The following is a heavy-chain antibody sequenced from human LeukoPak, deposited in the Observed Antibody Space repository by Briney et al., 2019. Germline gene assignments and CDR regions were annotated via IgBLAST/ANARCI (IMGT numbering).Heavy chain of an antibody. D-gene: IGHD6-13*01. CDR1: GFIFNSYG. CDR3: TKDITAGGLDY. J-gene: IGHJ4*02. CDR2: IRFDGSIK. Sequence: GGSLRLSCAASGFIFNSYGMHWVRQAPGKGLDWVAFIRFDGSIKYYADSVKGRFTISRDNSKNTLFLQMNSLRTDDTALYYCTKDITAGGLDYWGQGTLVTVSS. V-gene: IGHV3-30*02.